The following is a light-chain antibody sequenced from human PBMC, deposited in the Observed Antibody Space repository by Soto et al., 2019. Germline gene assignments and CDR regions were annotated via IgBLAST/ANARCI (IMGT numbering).Light chain of an antibody. Sequence: QSALTQPASVSGSPGQSITISCTGTSSDVGGYNYVSWYQQHPGKAPKLIIYEVSNRPSGVSNRFSGSKSGNTASLTISGLQAEDEADYYCNSYTSKSTVFGTGTKVTVL. J-gene: IGLJ1*01. CDR3: NSYTSKSTV. CDR2: EVS. CDR1: SSDVGGYNY. V-gene: IGLV2-14*01.